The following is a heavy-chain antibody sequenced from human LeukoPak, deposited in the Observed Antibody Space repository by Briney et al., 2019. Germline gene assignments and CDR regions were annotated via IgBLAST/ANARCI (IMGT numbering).Heavy chain of an antibody. CDR2: IKQDGSEK. Sequence: GGPLRLSCVASGFTFSSYWMSWVRQAPGKGLEWVANIKQDGSEKHYVDSLKGRFTISRDNAKNSLYLQMNGLRAEDTAVYYCARKFYAMDVWGTGTTVTVSS. J-gene: IGHJ6*04. CDR1: GFTFSSYW. V-gene: IGHV3-7*03. CDR3: ARKFYAMDV.